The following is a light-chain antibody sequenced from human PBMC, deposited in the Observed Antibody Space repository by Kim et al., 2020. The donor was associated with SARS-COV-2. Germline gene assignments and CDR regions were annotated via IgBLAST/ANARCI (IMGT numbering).Light chain of an antibody. CDR1: RGTIASNY. J-gene: IGLJ3*02. Sequence: GKTVTITCTRERGTIASNYMQWYQQRPGSSPTPVIYEDTHRPSGVPDRFSGSIDSSSNSASLTISGLKTEDEADYYCQSFDRDTQVFGGGTQLTVL. CDR2: EDT. V-gene: IGLV6-57*01. CDR3: QSFDRDTQV.